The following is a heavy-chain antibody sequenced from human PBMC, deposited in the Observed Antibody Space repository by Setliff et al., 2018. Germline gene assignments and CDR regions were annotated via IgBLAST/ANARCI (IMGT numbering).Heavy chain of an antibody. Sequence: GGSLRLSCVASGFTFSNYGTHWVRQAPGKGLEWVALIWNDGSSKFYGGLMKGRFIISRDNSKNTLYLQMDSLIAEDTAVYYCARNWVNVQHYYYGMDVWGQGTTVTVSS. J-gene: IGHJ6*02. CDR1: GFTFSNYG. V-gene: IGHV3-33*01. D-gene: IGHD7-27*01. CDR2: IWNDGSSK. CDR3: ARNWVNVQHYYYGMDV.